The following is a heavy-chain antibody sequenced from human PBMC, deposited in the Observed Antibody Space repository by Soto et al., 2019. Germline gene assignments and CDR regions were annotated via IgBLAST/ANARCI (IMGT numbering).Heavy chain of an antibody. CDR3: ARDPPTYYYDSSVRYGMDV. J-gene: IGHJ6*02. CDR2: IIPIFGTA. Sequence: GASVKVSSKASGSTFSTYAISWVRQAPGQGLEWMGGIIPIFGTANYAQKFQGRVTITAGESTSTASMELSSLRSEDTAVYYCARDPPTYYYDSSVRYGMDVWGQGTTVTVSS. CDR1: GSTFSTYA. V-gene: IGHV1-69*13. D-gene: IGHD3-22*01.